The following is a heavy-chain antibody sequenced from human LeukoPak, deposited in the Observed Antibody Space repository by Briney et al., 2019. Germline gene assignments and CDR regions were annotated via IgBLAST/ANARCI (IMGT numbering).Heavy chain of an antibody. V-gene: IGHV3-7*01. CDR3: ARDSLRYYDSSGYLDY. CDR2: IKQDGSEK. Sequence: GGSLRLSCAASGFTFSSYWMSWVRQAPGKGLEWVANIKQDGSEKYYVDSVKGRFTISRDNAKNSLYPQMNSLRAEDTAVYYCARDSLRYYDSSGYLDYWGQGTLVTVSS. D-gene: IGHD3-22*01. J-gene: IGHJ4*02. CDR1: GFTFSSYW.